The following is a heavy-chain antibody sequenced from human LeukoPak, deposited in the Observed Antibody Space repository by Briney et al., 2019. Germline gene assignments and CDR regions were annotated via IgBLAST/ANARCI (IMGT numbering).Heavy chain of an antibody. J-gene: IGHJ6*02. V-gene: IGHV3-23*01. CDR2: ISGSGDNT. Sequence: GGSLRLSCATSGFTYSSYAMSWVRQAPGKGLEWVSGISGSGDNTYYADSVKGRFIISRDNSKNTLYLQMASLRAEDTALYYCARVRNPHYYYGMDVWGQGTTVTVSS. CDR3: ARVRNPHYYYGMDV. CDR1: GFTYSSYA.